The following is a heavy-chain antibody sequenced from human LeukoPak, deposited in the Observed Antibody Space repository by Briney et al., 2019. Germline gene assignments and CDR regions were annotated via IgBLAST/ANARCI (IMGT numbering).Heavy chain of an antibody. CDR2: ISGGGTI. CDR3: ARHWASANYFDY. D-gene: IGHD3-16*01. CDR1: GFTFSNYA. V-gene: IGHV3-23*01. Sequence: GGSLRLSCAASGFTFSNYAMSWVRQAPGKGLEWVSAISGGGTIYYADSVKGRFTISRDNSKNTLYLQMNSLRAEDTAVYYCARHWASANYFDYWGQGTLVTVSS. J-gene: IGHJ4*02.